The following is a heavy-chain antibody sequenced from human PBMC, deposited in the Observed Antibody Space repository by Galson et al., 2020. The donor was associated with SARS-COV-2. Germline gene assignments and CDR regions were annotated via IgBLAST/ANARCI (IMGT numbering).Heavy chain of an antibody. CDR1: GGSISSGGYY. CDR3: YTVHREVSSQVDY. Sequence: ASETLSLTCTVSGGSISSGGYYWSWIRQHPGKGLEWIGYIYYSGSTYYNPSLKSRVTISVDTSKNQFSLKLSSVTAADTAVYYCYTVHREVSSQVDYWGQGTLVTVSS. J-gene: IGHJ4*02. V-gene: IGHV4-31*03. CDR2: IYYSGST. D-gene: IGHD1-26*01.